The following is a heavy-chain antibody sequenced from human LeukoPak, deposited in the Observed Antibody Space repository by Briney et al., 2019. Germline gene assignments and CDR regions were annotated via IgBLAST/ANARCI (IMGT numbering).Heavy chain of an antibody. D-gene: IGHD3-22*01. J-gene: IGHJ4*02. Sequence: PGGSLRLSCVASGFIVSSNYMSWVRQAPGKGLEWISIIYSGGTAFYADSVKGRFTISRDNSKNTLYLQMNSLRAEDTAVYYCAKDAGSGYDYWGQGTLVTVSS. CDR3: AKDAGSGYDY. CDR1: GFIVSSNY. CDR2: IYSGGTA. V-gene: IGHV3-53*01.